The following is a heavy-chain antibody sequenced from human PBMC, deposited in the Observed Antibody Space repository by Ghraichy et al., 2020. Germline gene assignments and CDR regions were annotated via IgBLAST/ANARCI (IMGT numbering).Heavy chain of an antibody. CDR2: IYYSGST. D-gene: IGHD2-8*01. Sequence: SETLSLTCTVSGGSISSYYWSWIRQPPGKGLEWIGYIYYSGSTNYNPSLKSRVTISVDTSKNQFSLKLSSVTAADTAVYYCARSPYCTNGVCYPVDNWFDPWGQGTLVTVSS. CDR3: ARSPYCTNGVCYPVDNWFDP. J-gene: IGHJ5*02. CDR1: GGSISSYY. V-gene: IGHV4-59*01.